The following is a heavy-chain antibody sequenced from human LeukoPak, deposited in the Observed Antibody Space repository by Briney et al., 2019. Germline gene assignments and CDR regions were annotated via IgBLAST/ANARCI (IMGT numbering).Heavy chain of an antibody. CDR1: GFTFDDYA. J-gene: IGHJ5*02. CDR2: ISWNSGSI. Sequence: PGRSLRLSCAASGFTFDDYAMPWVRQAPGKGLEWVSGISWNSGSIGYADSVKGRFTISRDNAKNSLYLQMNSLRAEDTALYYCAKARSDSFGVASPNWFDPWGQGTLVTVSS. V-gene: IGHV3-9*01. D-gene: IGHD3-3*01. CDR3: AKARSDSFGVASPNWFDP.